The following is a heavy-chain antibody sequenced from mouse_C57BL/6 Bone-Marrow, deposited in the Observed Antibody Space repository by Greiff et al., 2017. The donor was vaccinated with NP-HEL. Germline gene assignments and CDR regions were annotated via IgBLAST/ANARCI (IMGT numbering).Heavy chain of an antibody. D-gene: IGHD2-4*01. Sequence: DVHLVASEGGLVQPGSSMKLSCTTSGFTFRDYYLAWFRQVPEKGLDWFAHINYDGSSTYYLDSLKSRFIISRDNAKNILYLQMSSLKSEDTATYYCAREGGLRRRTYAMDYWGQGTSVTVSS. CDR1: GFTFRDYY. V-gene: IGHV5-16*01. J-gene: IGHJ4*01. CDR2: INYDGSST. CDR3: AREGGLRRRTYAMDY.